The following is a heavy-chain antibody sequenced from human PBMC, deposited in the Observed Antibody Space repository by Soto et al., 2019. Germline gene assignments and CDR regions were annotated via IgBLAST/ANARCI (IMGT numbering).Heavy chain of an antibody. V-gene: IGHV4-59*01. J-gene: IGHJ4*02. CDR1: GASMSNYY. D-gene: IGHD3-16*01. Sequence: SETLSLTCTVSGASMSNYYGSWIRQPPGKGLEHIGYVYYTGDTNYNPSLKSRVTISVDTSNNQFSLKLTSVTTADTAIYYCARSGHTFGGVVWGRGILVTVSS. CDR2: VYYTGDT. CDR3: ARSGHTFGGVV.